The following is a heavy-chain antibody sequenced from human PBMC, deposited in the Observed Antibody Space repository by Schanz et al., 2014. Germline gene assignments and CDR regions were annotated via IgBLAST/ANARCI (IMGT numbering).Heavy chain of an antibody. J-gene: IGHJ4*02. CDR3: ARDNRYYLFDY. CDR2: ISSKGDMT. V-gene: IGHV3-64*01. Sequence: EVQLVEPGGGLVQPGGSLRLSCTASGFTFSTSTMHWVRQAPGKGLEYVSSISSKGDMTFYGNSVKGRFTISRDNSKNTLYLQLGSLSAEDTAVYFCARDNRYYLFDYWGQGALVTVSS. CDR1: GFTFSTST. D-gene: IGHD3-16*02.